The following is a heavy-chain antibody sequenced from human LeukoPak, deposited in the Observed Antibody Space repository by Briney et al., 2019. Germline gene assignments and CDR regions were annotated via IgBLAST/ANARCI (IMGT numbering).Heavy chain of an antibody. Sequence: SVRVSCKASGGTFSSYAISWVRQAPGQGLEWMGGIIPIFGTANYAQKFQGRVTITADESTSTAYMELSSLRSEDTAVYYCAREALEMATPGRGSYFDYWGQGTLVTVSS. D-gene: IGHD5-24*01. J-gene: IGHJ4*02. V-gene: IGHV1-69*01. CDR3: AREALEMATPGRGSYFDY. CDR2: IIPIFGTA. CDR1: GGTFSSYA.